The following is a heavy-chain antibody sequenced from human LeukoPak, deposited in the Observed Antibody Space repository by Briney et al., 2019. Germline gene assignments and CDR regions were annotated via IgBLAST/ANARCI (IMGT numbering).Heavy chain of an antibody. V-gene: IGHV3-23*01. D-gene: IGHD3-22*01. CDR1: GFTFSSYA. CDR3: ARGNLYYDSSGFDY. CDR2: ISGSGGST. Sequence: GGSLRLSCAASGFTFSSYAMSWVRQAPGKGLEWVSAISGSGGSTYYADSVKGRFTISRDNSKNTLYLQMNSLRAEDTAVYYCARGNLYYDSSGFDYWGQGTLVTVSS. J-gene: IGHJ4*02.